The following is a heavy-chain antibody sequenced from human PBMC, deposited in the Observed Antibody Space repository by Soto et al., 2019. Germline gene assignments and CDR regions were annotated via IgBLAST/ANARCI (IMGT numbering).Heavy chain of an antibody. CDR1: GFTFSSYG. Sequence: GGSLRLSCAASGFTFSSYGMHWVRQAPGKGLEWVAVISYDGSNKYYADSVKGRFTISRDNSKNTLYLQMNSLRAEDTAVYYCAKAFPAAAGLPDAFDIWGQGTMVTVSS. J-gene: IGHJ3*02. CDR3: AKAFPAAAGLPDAFDI. CDR2: ISYDGSNK. V-gene: IGHV3-30*18. D-gene: IGHD6-13*01.